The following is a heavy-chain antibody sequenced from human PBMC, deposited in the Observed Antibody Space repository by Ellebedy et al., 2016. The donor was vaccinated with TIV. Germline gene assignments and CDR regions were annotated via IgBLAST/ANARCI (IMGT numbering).Heavy chain of an antibody. CDR3: ARARIQPNWLDP. D-gene: IGHD5-18*01. J-gene: IGHJ5*02. CDR2: IHYSVNT. Sequence: MPSETLSLTCTVSGGSFSNHYWSWIRQPPGKGLEWIGYIHYSVNTNYNPSLKSRVTISLDTSKKQFSLTLKSVTAADTAVYFCARARIQPNWLDPWGQGTLVTVSS. V-gene: IGHV4-59*11. CDR1: GGSFSNHY.